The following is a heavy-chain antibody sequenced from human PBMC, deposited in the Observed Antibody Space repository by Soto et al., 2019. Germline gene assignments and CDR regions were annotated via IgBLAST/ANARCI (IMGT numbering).Heavy chain of an antibody. V-gene: IGHV3-33*01. CDR1: GFTFSSYG. Sequence: QVQLVESGGGVVQPGRSLRLSCAASGFTFSSYGMHWVRQAPGKGLEWVAVIWYDGSNKYYADSVKGRFTISRDNSKNTLYLQMNSPRAEDTAVYYCARDAYCSSTSCYDLGGMDVWGQGTTVTVSS. J-gene: IGHJ6*02. CDR3: ARDAYCSSTSCYDLGGMDV. D-gene: IGHD2-2*01. CDR2: IWYDGSNK.